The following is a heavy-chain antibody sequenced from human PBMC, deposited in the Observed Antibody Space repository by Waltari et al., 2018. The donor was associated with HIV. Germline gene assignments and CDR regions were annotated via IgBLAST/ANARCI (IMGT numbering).Heavy chain of an antibody. J-gene: IGHJ4*02. D-gene: IGHD6-13*01. V-gene: IGHV5-51*01. Sequence: EVQLVQSGAEVKKPGQSLKISCKGSGYSFTSYWIGWVRQLPGKGLEWMGIIYPGDSDTRYSPSFQGQVTISADNSISTAYLQWNSLKASDTAIYYCASAYSSTWYYFDYWGQGTLVTVSS. CDR3: ASAYSSTWYYFDY. CDR1: GYSFTSYW. CDR2: IYPGDSDT.